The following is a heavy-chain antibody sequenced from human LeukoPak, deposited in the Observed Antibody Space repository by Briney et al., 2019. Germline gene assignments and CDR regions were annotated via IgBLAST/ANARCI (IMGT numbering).Heavy chain of an antibody. Sequence: SETLTLPCTVSGGSINRYYWSCLRRPPGKGLEWIGHIYYSESTNYDPSLKSRVTISVDTSKNQFSLKLSSVTAADTAVYYCARPSAAGGYFDYGGQGTLVTVS. CDR1: GGSINRYY. V-gene: IGHV4-59*01. CDR2: IYYSEST. D-gene: IGHD6-13*01. CDR3: ARPSAAGGYFDY. J-gene: IGHJ4*02.